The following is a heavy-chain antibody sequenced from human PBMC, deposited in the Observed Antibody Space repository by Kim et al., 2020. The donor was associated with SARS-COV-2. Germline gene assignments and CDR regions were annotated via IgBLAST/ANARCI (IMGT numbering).Heavy chain of an antibody. J-gene: IGHJ6*01. Sequence: GGSLRLSCAASGFTFSSYAMHWVRQAPGKGLEWVAVISYDGSNKYYAASVKGRVPISRDNSKNTLYLQMNSLRAEDTAVHYGAREKIVGATRPYYYGMDV. D-gene: IGHD1-26*01. CDR1: GFTFSSYA. CDR3: AREKIVGATRPYYYGMDV. V-gene: IGHV3-30*04. CDR2: ISYDGSNK.